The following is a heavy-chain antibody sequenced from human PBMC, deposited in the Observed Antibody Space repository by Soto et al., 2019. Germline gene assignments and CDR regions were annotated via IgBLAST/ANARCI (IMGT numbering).Heavy chain of an antibody. CDR1: GFTFSSYA. Sequence: EVQLVETGGGLIQPGGSLRLSCAASGFTFSSYAMSWVRQAPGKGLEWVSAISGSGGSTYYADSVKGRFTISRDNSKNTLYLQMNSLRAEDTAVYYCAKDTAAAGFGELLWGFDYWGQGTLVTVSS. D-gene: IGHD3-10*01. CDR3: AKDTAAAGFGELLWGFDY. V-gene: IGHV3-23*04. CDR2: ISGSGGST. J-gene: IGHJ4*02.